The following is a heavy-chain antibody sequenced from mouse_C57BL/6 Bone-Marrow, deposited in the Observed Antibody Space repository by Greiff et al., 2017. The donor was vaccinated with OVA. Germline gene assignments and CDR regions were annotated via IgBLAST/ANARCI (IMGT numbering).Heavy chain of an antibody. V-gene: IGHV10-1*01. CDR3: VFGIAY. J-gene: IGHJ3*01. CDR1: GFSFNTYA. CDR2: IRSLSNNYAT. Sequence: EVQLVESGGGLVQPKGSLKLSCAASGFSFNTYAMNWVRQAPGKGLEWVARIRSLSNNYATNYADSVKDRFTISSAESESMLYLLMNDEKTEDTAMYYCVFGIAYWGQGTLVTVSA.